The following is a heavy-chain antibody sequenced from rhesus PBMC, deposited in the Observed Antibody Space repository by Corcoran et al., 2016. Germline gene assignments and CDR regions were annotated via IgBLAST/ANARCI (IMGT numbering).Heavy chain of an antibody. V-gene: IGHV1-70*01. Sequence: QEQLVQSGAEVKKPAASVKVSCKASEYIFTRYVISWLRQATGQGFEWMGGIHPGEGSTSYAKKFQGRVTITADMSTSTVYMELSSLRSEDMAVYYCAALWTGYHFDYWGQGVLVTVSS. CDR3: AALWTGYHFDY. J-gene: IGHJ4*01. CDR1: EYIFTRYV. CDR2: IHPGEGST. D-gene: IGHD3-3*01.